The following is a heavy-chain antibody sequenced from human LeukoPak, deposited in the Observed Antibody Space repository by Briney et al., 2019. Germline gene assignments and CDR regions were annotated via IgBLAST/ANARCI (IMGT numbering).Heavy chain of an antibody. D-gene: IGHD1-14*01. CDR1: GGPFSGYY. CDR3: VKTGAKGSDY. V-gene: IGHV4-34*01. Sequence: SETLSLTCAVYGGPFSGYYWSWIRQPPGKGLEWIGEINHSGSTNYNPSLKSRVTISVDTSKNQFSLKLSSVTAADTAVYYCVKTGAKGSDYWGQGTLVTVSS. J-gene: IGHJ4*02. CDR2: INHSGST.